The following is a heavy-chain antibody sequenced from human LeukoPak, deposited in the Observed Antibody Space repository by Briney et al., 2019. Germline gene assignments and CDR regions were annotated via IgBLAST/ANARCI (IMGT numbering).Heavy chain of an antibody. CDR3: ARLGRRNHSGSYLYEY. V-gene: IGHV4-61*02. Sequence: PSETLSLTCTVSGGSISSGSYYWSWIRQPAGKGLEWIGRIYTSGSTNYNPSLKSRVTISVDTSKNQFSLKLTSVTAADTAVYYCARLGRRNHSGSYLYEYWGQGTLVTVSS. CDR1: GGSISSGSYY. CDR2: IYTSGST. D-gene: IGHD3-10*01. J-gene: IGHJ4*02.